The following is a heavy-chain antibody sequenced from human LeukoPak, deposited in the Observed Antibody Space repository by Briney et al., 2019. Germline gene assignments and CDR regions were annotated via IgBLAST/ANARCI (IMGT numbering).Heavy chain of an antibody. CDR2: ISSSGSTI. D-gene: IGHD6-13*01. CDR3: ARDLSIAAAGYYFDY. J-gene: IGHJ4*02. CDR1: GFTFSSYE. V-gene: IGHV3-48*03. Sequence: TGGSLRLSCAASGFTFSSYEMNWVRQAPGKGLEWVSYISSSGSTIYYADSVKGRFTISRDNAKNSLYLQMNSLRAEDTAVYYCARDLSIAAAGYYFDYWGQGTLVTVSS.